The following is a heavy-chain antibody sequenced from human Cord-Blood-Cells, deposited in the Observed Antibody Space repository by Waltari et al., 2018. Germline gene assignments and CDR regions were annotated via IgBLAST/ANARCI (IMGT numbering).Heavy chain of an antibody. Sequence: QVQLLQRGAGLLRPSETLSPTCAVYGGSFSGSYRSWTRQPPGKGLEWIGEINHSGSTNYNPSLKSRVTISVDTSKNQFSLKLSSVTAADTAVYYCARAWEFDAFDIWGQGTMVTVSS. CDR1: GGSFSGSY. V-gene: IGHV4-34*01. D-gene: IGHD3-10*01. J-gene: IGHJ3*02. CDR3: ARAWEFDAFDI. CDR2: INHSGST.